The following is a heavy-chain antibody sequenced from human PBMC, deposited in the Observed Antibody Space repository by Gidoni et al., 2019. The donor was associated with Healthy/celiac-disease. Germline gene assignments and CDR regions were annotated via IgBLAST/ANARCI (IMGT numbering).Heavy chain of an antibody. CDR3: TRLYSGSYHRYFDY. V-gene: IGHV3-73*01. CDR1: GFTFSGSA. CDR2: IRRKANSYAT. D-gene: IGHD1-26*01. J-gene: IGHJ4*02. Sequence: EVHLVESGGGLVQPGGSLKLSCAASGFTFSGSAMHWVRQVSGKGLDWVGSIRRKANSYATAYAASVKGRFTISRDDSKNTAYLQMNSLKTEDTAVYYCTRLYSGSYHRYFDYWGQGTLVTVSS.